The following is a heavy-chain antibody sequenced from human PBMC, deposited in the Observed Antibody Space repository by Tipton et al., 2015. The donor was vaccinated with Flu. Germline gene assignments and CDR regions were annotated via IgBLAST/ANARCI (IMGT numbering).Heavy chain of an antibody. CDR1: GFTFSDYT. D-gene: IGHD3-3*01. J-gene: IGHJ4*02. Sequence: RSLRLSCAGSGFTFSDYTIHWVRQAPGKGLEWVAVISYDGIRTFYADSVKGRFTISRDNSKDTLYLQMNSLRLEDTAMYYCARASGYLDFDSWGQGTLVTVSS. V-gene: IGHV3-30-3*01. CDR2: ISYDGIRT. CDR3: ARASGYLDFDS.